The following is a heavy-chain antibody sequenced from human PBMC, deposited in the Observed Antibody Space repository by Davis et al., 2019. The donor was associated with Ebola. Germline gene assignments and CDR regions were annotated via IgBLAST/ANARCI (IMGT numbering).Heavy chain of an antibody. Sequence: AASVKVSCKASGYTFTSYGISWVRQAPGQGLEWMGWISAYNGNTNYAQKLQGRVTMTTDTSTSTAYMELRSLRSDDTAVYYCARDLNFWSGYPWYYYGMDVWGQGTTVTVSS. V-gene: IGHV1-18*01. D-gene: IGHD3-3*01. CDR3: ARDLNFWSGYPWYYYGMDV. J-gene: IGHJ6*02. CDR1: GYTFTSYG. CDR2: ISAYNGNT.